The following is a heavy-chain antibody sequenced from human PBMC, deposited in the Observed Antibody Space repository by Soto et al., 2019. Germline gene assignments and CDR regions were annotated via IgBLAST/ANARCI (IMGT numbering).Heavy chain of an antibody. CDR2: IYHGGST. D-gene: IGHD3-22*01. CDR3: ARVGPWVPYYYDSSPYTFENWFDP. J-gene: IGHJ5*02. V-gene: IGHV4-38-2*01. CDR1: GYSISSGYY. Sequence: KTSQTLSLTCAVSGYSISSGYYWGWLRQPPGKGLEWMGSIYHGGSTYYNPSLNSRVTLSIDMTNHHVSLILNSVTAADTAVYYCARVGPWVPYYYDSSPYTFENWFDPWGQGTLVTVSS.